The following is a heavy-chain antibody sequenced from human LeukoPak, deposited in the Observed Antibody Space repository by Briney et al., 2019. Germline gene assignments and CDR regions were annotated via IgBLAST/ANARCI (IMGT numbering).Heavy chain of an antibody. J-gene: IGHJ4*02. CDR2: ISYDGSNK. CDR1: VFIFISYG. V-gene: IGHV3-30*18. Sequence: GRSLRLFCAASVFIFISYGMQWVRQAPGKGLEWVALISYDGSNKYYADSVKGRFTISRDNSKNTLYLQMSSLRAEDTAVYYCAKDRYYYGSSGYSYFDYWGQGTLVTVSS. CDR3: AKDRYYYGSSGYSYFDY. D-gene: IGHD3-22*01.